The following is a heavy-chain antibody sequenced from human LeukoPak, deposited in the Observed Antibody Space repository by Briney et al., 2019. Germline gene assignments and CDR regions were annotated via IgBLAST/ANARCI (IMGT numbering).Heavy chain of an antibody. CDR3: ARGRVANGLDFDY. V-gene: IGHV4-30-4*01. D-gene: IGHD3-3*01. J-gene: IGHJ4*02. CDR1: GGSIYSGDYY. CDR2: IYYSGST. Sequence: SETLSLTCTVSGGSIYSGDYYWSWIRQPLGKGLEWIGYIYYSGSTFYNPSLKSRVTISVDTSKNQFSLKLSSVTAADTAVYYCARGRVANGLDFDYWGQGTLVTVSS.